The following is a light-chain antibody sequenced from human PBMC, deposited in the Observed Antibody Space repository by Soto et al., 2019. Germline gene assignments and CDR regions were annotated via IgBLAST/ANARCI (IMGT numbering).Light chain of an antibody. CDR2: DVG. V-gene: IGLV2-8*01. J-gene: IGLJ2*01. Sequence: QSAQTQPLSAHGYPGQSVTVSCNGSSSDDGGYNYVSWNQQHQGKAPKRMIYDVGKQPSGVTDPISGSKSSNTASLTVSGLQAEDEADYYCSSYAGSNIVVFGGGTKLTVL. CDR1: SSDDGGYNY. CDR3: SSYAGSNIVV.